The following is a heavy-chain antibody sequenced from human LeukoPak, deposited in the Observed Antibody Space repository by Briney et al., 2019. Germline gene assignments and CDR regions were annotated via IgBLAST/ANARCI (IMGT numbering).Heavy chain of an antibody. CDR3: ARQKCTSASCLTKNAFDI. V-gene: IGHV4-4*09. D-gene: IGHD2-2*01. CDR1: GSISCYY. CDR2: IYTSGST. J-gene: IGHJ3*02. Sequence: SETLSLTCTVSGSISCYYWSWIRPPPGKGLGWIGYIYTSGSTNYNPSLESRVTISVDTSKNQFSLDLSSVTAADTAVYYCARQKCTSASCLTKNAFDIWGQGTMVTVSS.